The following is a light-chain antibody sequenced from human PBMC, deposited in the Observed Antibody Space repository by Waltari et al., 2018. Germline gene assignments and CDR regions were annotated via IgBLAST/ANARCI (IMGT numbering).Light chain of an antibody. J-gene: IGLJ1*01. CDR1: NSDIGAYNY. Sequence: QSVLTQPASVSGPPGQSITVSCTGTNSDIGAYNYVSWYQQRPGKAPKLMIFDVTARPSGVSNRFSGSKSGNTASLTISGLQAEDEADYYCSSYTSSSTYVFGTGTKVSVL. V-gene: IGLV2-14*01. CDR2: DVT. CDR3: SSYTSSSTYV.